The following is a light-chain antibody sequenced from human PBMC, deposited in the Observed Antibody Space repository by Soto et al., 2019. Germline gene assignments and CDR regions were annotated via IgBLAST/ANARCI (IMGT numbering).Light chain of an antibody. CDR3: SSYAGGNNLI. V-gene: IGLV2-8*01. J-gene: IGLJ2*01. CDR2: EVT. Sequence: QSALTQPPSASGSPGQSVAISCTGTSSDVGGYNYVSWYQQHPGKAPKLMIHEVTKRPSGVPDRFSGSKSGNTASLTVSGLQAADEADYYCSSYAGGNNLIFGGGTKLTVL. CDR1: SSDVGGYNY.